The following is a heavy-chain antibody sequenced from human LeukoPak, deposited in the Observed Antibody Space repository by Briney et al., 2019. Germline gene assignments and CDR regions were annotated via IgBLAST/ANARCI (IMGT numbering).Heavy chain of an antibody. Sequence: GGSLRLSCAASGFTFSSYGMHWVRQAPGKGLEWVAFIRYDGSNKYYADSVKGRFTISRDNSKNTLYLQMNSLRAEDTAVYYCARCFAPAYYYYMDVWGKGTTVTISS. V-gene: IGHV3-30*02. J-gene: IGHJ6*03. CDR1: GFTFSSYG. CDR2: IRYDGSNK. D-gene: IGHD3-16*01. CDR3: ARCFAPAYYYYMDV.